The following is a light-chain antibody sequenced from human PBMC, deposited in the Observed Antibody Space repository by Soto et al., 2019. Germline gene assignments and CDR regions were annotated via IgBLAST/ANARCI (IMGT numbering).Light chain of an antibody. V-gene: IGKV1-16*01. J-gene: IGKJ1*01. Sequence: DIQTTQSPSSLSASVGDSVTITCRTSDNIAKYLNWYQQKPGQVPKLLIYAASSLQSGVPSRFSGSGSGTEFTLTISSLQPDDFATYYCQHYNSYSEAFGQGTKVDIK. CDR1: DNIAKY. CDR2: AAS. CDR3: QHYNSYSEA.